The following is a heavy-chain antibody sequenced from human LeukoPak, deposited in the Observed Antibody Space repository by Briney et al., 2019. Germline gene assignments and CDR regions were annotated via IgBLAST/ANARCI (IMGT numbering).Heavy chain of an antibody. CDR3: AKNSGYYRLDS. J-gene: IGHJ4*02. D-gene: IGHD5-12*01. CDR2: ISKDETHR. Sequence: GGSLRLSCAASGFAFNNFWMTGIRRAPGRGLEWVASISKDETHRQYADSLRGRFTISRDNAKNLLYLQMSSLRADDTAMYYCAKNSGYYRLDSWGQSTLVIVSS. CDR1: GFAFNNFW. V-gene: IGHV3-7*01.